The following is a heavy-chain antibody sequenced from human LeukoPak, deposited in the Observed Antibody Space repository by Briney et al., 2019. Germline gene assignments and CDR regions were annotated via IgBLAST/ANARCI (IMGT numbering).Heavy chain of an antibody. D-gene: IGHD5-24*01. J-gene: IGHJ4*02. Sequence: SVKVSCKASGGTFSSYAISWVRQAPGQGLEWMGGIIPIFGTANYAQKFQGRVTITADESTSTAYMELSSLRSEDTAVYYCARGEMATRQDERGFDYWGQGTLVTVSS. CDR1: GGTFSSYA. CDR3: ARGEMATRQDERGFDY. V-gene: IGHV1-69*01. CDR2: IIPIFGTA.